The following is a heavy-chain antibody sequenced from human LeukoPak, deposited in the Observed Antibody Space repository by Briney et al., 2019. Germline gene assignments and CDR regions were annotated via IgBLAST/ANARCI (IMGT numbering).Heavy chain of an antibody. V-gene: IGHV4-34*01. CDR3: ARGRLYYGSGSYYDY. J-gene: IGHJ4*02. CDR1: GGSFSGYY. Sequence: PSETLSLTCAVYGGSFSGYYWSWIRQPPGKGLEWIWEINHSGSTNYNPSLKSRVTISVDTSKNQFSLKLSSLAAADTAVYYCARGRLYYGSGSYYDYWGQGTLVTVSS. CDR2: INHSGST. D-gene: IGHD3-10*01.